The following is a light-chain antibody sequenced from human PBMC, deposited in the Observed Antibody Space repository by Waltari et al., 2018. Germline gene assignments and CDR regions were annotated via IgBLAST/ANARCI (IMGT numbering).Light chain of an antibody. Sequence: QSALTQPASVSGSPGQSITISCPGTASDVGGYNYVYWYQQPPGKAPKLMIYDVTNRPSGVSNRFSGSKSGNTASLTISGLQAEDEADYYCSSFTTRNTWVFGGGTKLTVL. CDR2: DVT. CDR3: SSFTTRNTWV. J-gene: IGLJ3*02. CDR1: ASDVGGYNY. V-gene: IGLV2-14*03.